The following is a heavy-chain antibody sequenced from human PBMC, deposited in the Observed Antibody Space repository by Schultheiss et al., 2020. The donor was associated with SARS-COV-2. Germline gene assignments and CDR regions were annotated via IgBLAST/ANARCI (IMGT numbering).Heavy chain of an antibody. CDR1: GGSISSYF. D-gene: IGHD1-26*01. Sequence: SETLSLTCTVSGGSISSYFWSWIRQPAEKGLEWIGYIYYSGSTNYNPSLKSRVTISVDTSRNQFSLKLSSVTAADTAVYYCARDYSGSYSWFDYWGQGTLVTVSS. V-gene: IGHV4-59*01. J-gene: IGHJ4*02. CDR3: ARDYSGSYSWFDY. CDR2: IYYSGST.